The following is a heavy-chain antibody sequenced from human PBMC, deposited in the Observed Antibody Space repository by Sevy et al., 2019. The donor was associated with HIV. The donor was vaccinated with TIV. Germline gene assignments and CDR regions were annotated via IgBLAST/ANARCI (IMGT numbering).Heavy chain of an antibody. CDR2: ISYDGSSK. J-gene: IGHJ4*02. CDR1: GFSVSTHA. D-gene: IGHD6-19*01. CDR3: TRDAGYSTGWYPSDY. Sequence: GGYLRLSCAASGFSVSTHAMHWVRQAPGKGLEWVGLISYDGSSKYYADAVKGRLTISRDNSKNTLYLQMSSLRPDDTAVYYCTRDAGYSTGWYPSDYWGQGTLVTVSS. V-gene: IGHV3-30-3*01.